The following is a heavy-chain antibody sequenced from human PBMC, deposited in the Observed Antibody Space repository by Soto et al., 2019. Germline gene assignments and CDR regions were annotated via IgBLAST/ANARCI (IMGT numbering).Heavy chain of an antibody. D-gene: IGHD3-10*01. CDR2: ISSSGSTI. Sequence: PGESLKISCAASGFTFSDYYMSWIRQAPGKGLEWVSCISSSGSTIYYADSVKGRFTISRDNAKNPLYLQMNSLRAEDTAVDYWARSEVLLWFGELDYWGQGTLVTVSS. CDR1: GFTFSDYY. CDR3: ARSEVLLWFGELDY. J-gene: IGHJ4*02. V-gene: IGHV3-11*01.